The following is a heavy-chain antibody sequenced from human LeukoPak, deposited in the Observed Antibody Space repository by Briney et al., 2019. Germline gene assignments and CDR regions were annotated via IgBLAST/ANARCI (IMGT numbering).Heavy chain of an antibody. J-gene: IGHJ4*02. V-gene: IGHV3-7*01. CDR2: IKQDGSEK. Sequence: GGSLILSCAVSGFSVSGYWMTWVRQAPGKGLEWVANIKQDGSEKNYVDSVKGRFTISRDNAENSLFLQMNSLRVEDTAVYYCAREWQGGIAAAGTRIEGDYWGQGTLVAVSS. CDR3: AREWQGGIAAAGTRIEGDY. CDR1: GFSVSGYW. D-gene: IGHD6-13*01.